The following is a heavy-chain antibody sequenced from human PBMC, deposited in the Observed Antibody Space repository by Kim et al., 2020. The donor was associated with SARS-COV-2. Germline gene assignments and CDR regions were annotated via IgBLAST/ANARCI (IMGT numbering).Heavy chain of an antibody. CDR2: ISGSGGST. Sequence: GGSLRLSCAASGFTFSSYAMSWVRQAPGKGLEWVSAISGSGGSTYYADSVKGRFTISRDNSKNTLYLQMNSLRAEDTAVYYCAKDQGGGLYGNHYFDYWGQGTLVTVSS. CDR1: GFTFSSYA. CDR3: AKDQGGGLYGNHYFDY. J-gene: IGHJ4*02. D-gene: IGHD3-10*01. V-gene: IGHV3-23*01.